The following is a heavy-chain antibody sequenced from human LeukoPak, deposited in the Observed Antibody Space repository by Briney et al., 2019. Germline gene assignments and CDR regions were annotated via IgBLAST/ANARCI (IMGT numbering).Heavy chain of an antibody. CDR2: IYPGDSDT. V-gene: IGHV5-51*01. Sequence: GESRKISCKGSGYSFTSYWIGWVRQMPGKGLEWMGIIYPGDSDTRYSPSFQGQVTISADKSISTAYLQWSSLKASDTAMYYCARQIVGATSGMDVWGQGTTVTVSS. CDR1: GYSFTSYW. D-gene: IGHD1-26*01. CDR3: ARQIVGATSGMDV. J-gene: IGHJ6*02.